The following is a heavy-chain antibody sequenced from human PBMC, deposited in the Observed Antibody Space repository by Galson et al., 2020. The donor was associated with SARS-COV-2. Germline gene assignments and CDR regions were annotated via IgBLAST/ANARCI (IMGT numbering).Heavy chain of an antibody. Sequence: GGSLRLSCAASGFTFSDYYMSRDRQAPGKGLERLAYIGRSGSPTYYADSVNGRFTLFRDIAQSSLYLQMNSLRAEDTAVYFCARDPAPGRMDVWGQGSTVTVSS. CDR3: ARDPAPGRMDV. J-gene: IGHJ6*01. CDR1: GFTFSDYY. V-gene: IGHV3-11*01. CDR2: IGRSGSPT.